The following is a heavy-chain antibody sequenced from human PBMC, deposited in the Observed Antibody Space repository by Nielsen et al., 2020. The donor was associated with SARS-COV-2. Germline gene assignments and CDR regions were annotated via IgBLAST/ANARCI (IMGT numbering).Heavy chain of an antibody. D-gene: IGHD3-16*01. J-gene: IGHJ4*02. V-gene: IGHV3-9*01. CDR2: ISWNSGSI. CDR3: ARATRLEY. Sequence: VRQAPGKGLEWVSGISWNSGSIGYVDSVKGRFTISRDNAKNSLYLQMNSLRAEDTAVYYCARATRLEYWGQGTLVTVSS.